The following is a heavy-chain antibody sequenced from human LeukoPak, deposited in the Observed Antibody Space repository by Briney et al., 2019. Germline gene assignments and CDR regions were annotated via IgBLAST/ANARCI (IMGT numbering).Heavy chain of an antibody. CDR1: ADSMTRGGYY. J-gene: IGHJ4*02. D-gene: IGHD4-11*01. Sequence: SQTLSLTCTVSADSMTRGGYYWSWVRQHPGKGLEWIGFIYHSGTTFYNPSLEGRAAISVDTSQNQFSLKLTSVTAADTAVYYCARAVDYRNYFDYWGQGTLVTVPS. CDR3: ARAVDYRNYFDY. V-gene: IGHV4-31*03. CDR2: IYHSGTT.